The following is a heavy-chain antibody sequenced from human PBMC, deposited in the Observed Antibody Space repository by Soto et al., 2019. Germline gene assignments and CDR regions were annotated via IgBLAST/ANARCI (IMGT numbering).Heavy chain of an antibody. D-gene: IGHD2-15*01. CDR2: IYWDDDK. J-gene: IGHJ4*02. CDR1: GFSLSTSGVG. V-gene: IGHV2-5*02. CDR3: AHTERKGVVVVADPFDY. Sequence: QITLKESGPTLVKPTQTLTLTCTFSGFSLSTSGVGVGWIRQPPGKALESLALIYWDDDKRYSPSLKRRLTITKDTSKNQVVHTMTNMDPADTATYYCAHTERKGVVVVADPFDYWGQGTLVTVSS.